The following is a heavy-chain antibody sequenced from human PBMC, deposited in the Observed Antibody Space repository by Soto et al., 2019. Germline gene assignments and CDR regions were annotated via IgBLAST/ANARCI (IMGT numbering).Heavy chain of an antibody. J-gene: IGHJ6*02. CDR1: GGAINSTAYY. Sequence: LSLTCTVSGGAINSTAYYWGWIRQPPGKGLEWIGSSNYGGPTYYSPSLQSRVTISLDTAKNHFSLNLRSVTAADTAVYYCARHGAYSTSVYYYYGMDVWGQGTTVTVSS. V-gene: IGHV4-39*01. D-gene: IGHD6-13*01. CDR2: SNYGGPT. CDR3: ARHGAYSTSVYYYYGMDV.